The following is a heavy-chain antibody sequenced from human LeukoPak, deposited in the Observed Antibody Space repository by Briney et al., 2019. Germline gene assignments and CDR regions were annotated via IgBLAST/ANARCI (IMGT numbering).Heavy chain of an antibody. CDR1: GYSFTSYW. CDR2: IYPGDSDA. J-gene: IGHJ4*02. D-gene: IGHD2-2*02. Sequence: KRGESLKISCKGSGYSFTSYWIGWVRQMPGKGLEWMGIIYPGDSDARYSPSFQGQVTISADKSISTVYLQWSSLKASDTAMYYCARQSGPAAIPGYYFDYWGQGTLVTVSS. V-gene: IGHV5-51*01. CDR3: ARQSGPAAIPGYYFDY.